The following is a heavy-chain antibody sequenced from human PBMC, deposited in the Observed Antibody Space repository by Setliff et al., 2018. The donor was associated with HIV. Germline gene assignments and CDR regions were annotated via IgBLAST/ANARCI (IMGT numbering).Heavy chain of an antibody. Sequence: SVKVSCKASGGTFSSYAISWVRPAPGQGLEWMGGIITISGTVNYAQKFWGRVTITTNESTSTAYMELSSLRSEDTAVYYCPGDFGGYCSSMSCPGLFDPWGQGTLVTVSS. V-gene: IGHV1-69*05. J-gene: IGHJ5*02. CDR3: PGDFGGYCSSMSCPGLFDP. CDR2: IITISGTV. CDR1: GGTFSSYA. D-gene: IGHD2-2*01.